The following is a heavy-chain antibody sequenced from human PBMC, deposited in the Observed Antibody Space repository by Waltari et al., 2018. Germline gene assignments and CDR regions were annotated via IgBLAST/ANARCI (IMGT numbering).Heavy chain of an antibody. V-gene: IGHV3-21*01. D-gene: IGHD3-3*01. CDR2: ISSSSSYI. CDR1: GFTFSSYS. Sequence: EVQLVESGGGLVKPGGSLRLSCAASGFTFSSYSMNWVRQAPGKGLEWVSSISSSSSYIYYADSVKGRFTISRDNAKNSLYLQMNSLRAEDTAVYYCAKDVRFLEWLSSNRQEFDYWGQGTLVTVSS. J-gene: IGHJ4*02. CDR3: AKDVRFLEWLSSNRQEFDY.